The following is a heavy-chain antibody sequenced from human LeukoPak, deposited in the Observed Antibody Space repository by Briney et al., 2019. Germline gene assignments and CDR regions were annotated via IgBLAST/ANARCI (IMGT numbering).Heavy chain of an antibody. J-gene: IGHJ4*02. V-gene: IGHV6-1*01. CDR3: ARAERDQQLPYYFDY. Sequence: SQTLSLTCAISGDSVSSNSAAWHWSRQSPSRGLEWLGRTYYRSKWYNDYAVSVKSRITINPDTSKNQFSLQLNSVTPEDTAVYYCARAERDQQLPYYFDYWGQGTLVTVSS. D-gene: IGHD6-13*01. CDR2: TYYRSKWYN. CDR1: GDSVSSNSAA.